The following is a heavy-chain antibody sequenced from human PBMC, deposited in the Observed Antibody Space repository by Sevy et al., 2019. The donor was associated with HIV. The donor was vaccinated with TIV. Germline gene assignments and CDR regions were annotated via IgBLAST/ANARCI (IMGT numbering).Heavy chain of an antibody. J-gene: IGHJ6*02. CDR1: GDSVSTSSAT. CDR3: ARGDELNSYYYGMDV. V-gene: IGHV6-1*01. D-gene: IGHD1-7*01. CDR2: TYYRSKWYS. Sequence: SQTLSLTCAISGDSVSTSSATWNWLRQSPSRGLEWLGRTYYRSKWYSDYEVSVKGRVTINTDTSKTQFSLHLESVTPEDTAVYFCARGDELNSYYYGMDVWGQGTTVTVSS.